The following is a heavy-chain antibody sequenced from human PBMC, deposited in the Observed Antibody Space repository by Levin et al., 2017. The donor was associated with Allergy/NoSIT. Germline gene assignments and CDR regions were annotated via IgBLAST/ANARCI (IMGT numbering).Heavy chain of an antibody. J-gene: IGHJ5*02. CDR2: INPNNGGT. D-gene: IGHD2-2*02. CDR3: ARGYCSGTGCYTGYGYFDP. CDR1: GYIFTDYY. Sequence: ASVKVSCKASGYIFTDYYMHWVRQAPGQGLEWMGWINPNNGGTDSAQMFQGRVTMTRDTSITTAYMELSRLTSDDTAVYYCARGYCSGTGCYTGYGYFDPWGQGTLVTVSS. V-gene: IGHV1-2*02.